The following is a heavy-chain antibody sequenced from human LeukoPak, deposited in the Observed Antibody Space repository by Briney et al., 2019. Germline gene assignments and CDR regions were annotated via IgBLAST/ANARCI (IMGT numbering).Heavy chain of an antibody. CDR2: IRGSGGRT. CDR1: GFTFSSYC. J-gene: IGHJ4*01. D-gene: IGHD5-18*01. Sequence: GGSLRLSCAASGFTFSSYCMSWVRQAPGKGLEWVSAIRGSGGRTYYADSVKGRFTISRDNAKNTLYLQMNSLRAEDKAVYYCAKVGIEVATAMATDLDYWGQGTLVTVSS. V-gene: IGHV3-23*01. CDR3: AKVGIEVATAMATDLDY.